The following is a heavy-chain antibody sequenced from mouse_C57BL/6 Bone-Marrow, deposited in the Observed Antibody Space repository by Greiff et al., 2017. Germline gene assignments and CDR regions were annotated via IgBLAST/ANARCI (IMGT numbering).Heavy chain of an antibody. Sequence: QVQLKQSEPGLVQPSQSLSITCTVSGFSLSTYGIHWVRQSPGKGLEWLGVIWSGGITDYNAAFISRLSITRDNSKSQVFFKMSSLHADDTAIYYCARKENPLGTMDYWGQGTSVTGSS. CDR1: GFSLSTYG. CDR2: IWSGGIT. J-gene: IGHJ4*01. V-gene: IGHV2-2*01. CDR3: ARKENPLGTMDY.